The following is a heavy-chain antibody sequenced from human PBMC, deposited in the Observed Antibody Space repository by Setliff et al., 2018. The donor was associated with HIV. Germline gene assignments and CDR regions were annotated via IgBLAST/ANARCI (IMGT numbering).Heavy chain of an antibody. CDR1: ADIFNAYY. D-gene: IGHD3-3*01. CDR2: ITPNGDDT. V-gene: IGHV1-2*02. CDR3: ARVADRNYDFWSAYEY. J-gene: IGHJ4*02. Sequence: RASVKVSCKASADIFNAYYIHWVRQAPGQGLEWMGWITPNGDDTNYPQKFEGRVTLTRDTSIATAYMELRSLTSDDTAVYYCARVADRNYDFWSAYEYWGQGTLVTVSS.